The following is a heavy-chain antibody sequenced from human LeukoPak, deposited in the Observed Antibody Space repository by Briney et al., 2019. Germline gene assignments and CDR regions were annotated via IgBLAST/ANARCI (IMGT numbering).Heavy chain of an antibody. CDR1: GFTFSNYG. CDR3: ARTGHSSGWSAYFDF. CDR2: ISSDAKSN. Sequence: GGSLRLSCATSGFTFSNYGMHWVRQVPGKGLEWVAVISSDAKSNYHVDSVKGRFTISRDNSKNTLYLQMNSLRAEDTAVYYCARTGHSSGWSAYFDFWGQGTLVTVSS. V-gene: IGHV3-30*03. D-gene: IGHD6-19*01. J-gene: IGHJ4*02.